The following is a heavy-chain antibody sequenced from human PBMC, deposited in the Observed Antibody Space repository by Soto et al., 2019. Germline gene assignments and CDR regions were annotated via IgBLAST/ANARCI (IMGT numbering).Heavy chain of an antibody. Sequence: PGESLKISCKGSGYSFTSYWIGWVRQMPGKGLEWMGIIYPGDSDTRYSPSFQGQVTISADKSISTAYLQWSSLKASDTAMYYCARQSRGYSGYGPGYYYGMDVCGQGTTVTVSS. V-gene: IGHV5-51*01. CDR2: IYPGDSDT. J-gene: IGHJ6*02. CDR3: ARQSRGYSGYGPGYYYGMDV. D-gene: IGHD5-12*01. CDR1: GYSFTSYW.